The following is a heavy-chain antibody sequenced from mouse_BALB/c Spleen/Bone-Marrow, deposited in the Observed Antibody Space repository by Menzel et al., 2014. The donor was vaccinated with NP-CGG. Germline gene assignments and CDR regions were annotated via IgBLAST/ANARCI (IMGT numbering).Heavy chain of an antibody. CDR2: ISTYSGNT. Sequence: QVQLQQPGPELVRPGVSVKISCKGSGYTFTDYAIHWVKQSPAKSLEWIGVISTYSGNTKYNQKFKDKATMTVDKSSSTAYMELARLTSEESAIYYCATRTTVYAMDYWGQGTSVTVSS. CDR3: ATRTTVYAMDY. D-gene: IGHD1-1*01. CDR1: GYTFTDYA. J-gene: IGHJ4*01. V-gene: IGHV1-67*01.